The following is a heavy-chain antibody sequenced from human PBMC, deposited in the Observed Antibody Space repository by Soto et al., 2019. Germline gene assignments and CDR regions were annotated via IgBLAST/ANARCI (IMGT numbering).Heavy chain of an antibody. Sequence: PSETLSLTCAVYGGSFSGYYWSWIRQPPGKGLEWIGEINHSGSTNYNPSLKSRVTISVDTSKNQFSLKLSSVTAADTAVYYCARGWRGYRGYDYADFDYWGQGTLVTVSS. CDR3: ARGWRGYRGYDYADFDY. V-gene: IGHV4-34*01. CDR1: GGSFSGYY. CDR2: INHSGST. D-gene: IGHD5-12*01. J-gene: IGHJ4*02.